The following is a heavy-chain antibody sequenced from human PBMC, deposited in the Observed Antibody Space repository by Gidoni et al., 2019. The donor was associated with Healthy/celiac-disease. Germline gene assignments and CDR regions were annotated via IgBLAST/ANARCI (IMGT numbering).Heavy chain of an antibody. D-gene: IGHD2-15*01. CDR1: GYSISSGYY. J-gene: IGHJ4*02. CDR3: ARGPSDVVVVAAIDY. Sequence: QVQLQESGPGLVKPSETLSLTCTVSGYSISSGYYWGWIRQPPGKGLEWIGSIYHSGSTYYNPSLKSRVTISVDTSKNQFSLKLSSVTAADTAVYYCARGPSDVVVVAAIDYWGQGTLVTVSS. V-gene: IGHV4-38-2*02. CDR2: IYHSGST.